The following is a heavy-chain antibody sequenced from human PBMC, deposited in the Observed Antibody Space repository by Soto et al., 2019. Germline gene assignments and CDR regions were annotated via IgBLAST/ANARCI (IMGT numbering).Heavy chain of an antibody. D-gene: IGHD3-10*01. Sequence: EVYLVESGGGLVQPGASLRLSCAASGFTFSSYWMTWVRQAPGKGLEWVANINQDGSEKYYVDSVRGRFSISRDNAKNSLSLQMSSLRAEDTAVYYCAKDLTYYGSAPVSDYNPISNAYWGQGTLVTVSS. CDR2: INQDGSEK. V-gene: IGHV3-7*01. CDR1: GFTFSSYW. J-gene: IGHJ4*02. CDR3: AKDLTYYGSAPVSDYNPISNAY.